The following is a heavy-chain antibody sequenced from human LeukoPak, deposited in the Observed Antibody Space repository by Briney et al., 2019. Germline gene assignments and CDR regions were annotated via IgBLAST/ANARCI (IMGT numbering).Heavy chain of an antibody. CDR2: IYHSGII. Sequence: PETLSLTCSVSGDSVSSYYWSWIRQPPGKGLEWIGYIYHSGIINYNPSLKSRVTISLDTSKNQFSLRLSSVTTADTAMYYCTKNAGRGRPTDFWGQGTLVTVSS. CDR1: GDSVSSYY. J-gene: IGHJ4*02. CDR3: TKNAGRGRPTDF. V-gene: IGHV4-59*02. D-gene: IGHD1-14*01.